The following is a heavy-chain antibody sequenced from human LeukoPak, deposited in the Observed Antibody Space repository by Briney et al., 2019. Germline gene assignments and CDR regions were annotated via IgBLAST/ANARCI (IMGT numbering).Heavy chain of an antibody. J-gene: IGHJ6*04. CDR3: AKDLGFPYGSGIPGV. V-gene: IGHV3-30*02. Sequence: PGGSLRLSCAASGFTFSSYGMHWVRQAPGKGLEWVTFIRYDERNKYYADSVKGRFTISRDNSKNTLYLQMNSLRAEDTAVYYCAKDLGFPYGSGIPGVWGKGTTVTISS. D-gene: IGHD3-10*01. CDR2: IRYDERNK. CDR1: GFTFSSYG.